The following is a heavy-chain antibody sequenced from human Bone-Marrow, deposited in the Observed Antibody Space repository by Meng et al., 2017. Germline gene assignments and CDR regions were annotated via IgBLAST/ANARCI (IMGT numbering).Heavy chain of an antibody. V-gene: IGHV3-33*01. CDR3: ARELAAAGILGVYYYYGMDV. J-gene: IGHJ6*02. D-gene: IGHD6-13*01. CDR2: IWYDGSNK. Sequence: GESLKISCAASGFTFSSYGMHWVRQAPGKGLEWVAVIWYDGSNKYYAGSVKGRFTISRDNSKNTLYLQMNSLRAEDTAVYYCARELAAAGILGVYYYYGMDVWGQGTTVTVSS. CDR1: GFTFSSYG.